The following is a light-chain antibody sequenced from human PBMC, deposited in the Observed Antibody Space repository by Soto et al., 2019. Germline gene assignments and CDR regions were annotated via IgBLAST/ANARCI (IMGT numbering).Light chain of an antibody. CDR1: SSDVGSYNL. V-gene: IGLV2-14*02. CDR3: TSYSSITTYV. CDR2: GVS. Sequence: QSALTQPASVSGSPGQSITISCTGTSSDVGSYNLASWYQHHPGKAPKLMIYGVSNRPSGVSNRFSGSKSVNTASLTISGLQAEDEADYYCTSYSSITTYVFGTGTKVTVL. J-gene: IGLJ1*01.